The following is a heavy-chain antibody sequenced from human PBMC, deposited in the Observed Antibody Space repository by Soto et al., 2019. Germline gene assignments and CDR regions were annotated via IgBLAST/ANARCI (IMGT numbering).Heavy chain of an antibody. V-gene: IGHV3-23*01. J-gene: IGHJ3*02. CDR3: AKDGLNIAVAGQDAFDI. CDR1: GFTFSSYA. D-gene: IGHD6-19*01. CDR2: ISGSGGST. Sequence: EVQLLESGGGLVQPGGSLRLSCAASGFTFSSYAMSWVRQAPGKGLEWVSAISGSGGSTYYADSVKGRFTISRDNSKNTMYLQMNSLRAEDTAVYYCAKDGLNIAVAGQDAFDIWGQGTMVTVSS.